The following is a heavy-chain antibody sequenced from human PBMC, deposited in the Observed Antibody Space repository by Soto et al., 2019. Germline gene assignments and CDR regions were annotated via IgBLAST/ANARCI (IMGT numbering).Heavy chain of an antibody. Sequence: EVQLLESGGGLVQPGGSLRLSCAASGFTFSSYAMSWVRQAPGKGMEWVSAISGSGGSTYYADSAKGRFTIARHNSKNTLELQMNSLRADDTAVYYCAEEGESTGTMGYYYGMDVWGQGTTVTVSS. V-gene: IGHV3-23*01. J-gene: IGHJ6*02. D-gene: IGHD1-1*01. CDR1: GFTFSSYA. CDR2: ISGSGGST. CDR3: AEEGESTGTMGYYYGMDV.